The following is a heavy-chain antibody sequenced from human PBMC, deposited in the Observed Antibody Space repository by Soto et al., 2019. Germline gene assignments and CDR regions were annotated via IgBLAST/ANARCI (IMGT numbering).Heavy chain of an antibody. D-gene: IGHD6-13*01. J-gene: IGHJ4*02. CDR1: GFSFSSYA. CDR3: AKAPYSNSWYYFDD. CDR2: LSASGGST. V-gene: IGHV3-23*01. Sequence: GGSLRLSCAVSGFSFSSYAMTWVRQAPGRGLEWVSGLSASGGSTDYADSVKGRFTISRDNSKNTLYLQMNSLRADDTAIYYCAKAPYSNSWYYFDDWGQRTLVTVSS.